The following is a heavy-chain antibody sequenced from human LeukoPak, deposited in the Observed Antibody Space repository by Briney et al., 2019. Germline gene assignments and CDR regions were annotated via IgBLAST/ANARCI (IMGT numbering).Heavy chain of an antibody. CDR3: ARAGSWHYYGMDV. J-gene: IGHJ6*02. CDR2: ISAYNGNT. V-gene: IGHV1-18*01. D-gene: IGHD7-27*01. Sequence: ASVKVSCKASGYTFTSYGISWVRQAPGQGLEWMGWISAYNGNTNYAQKLQGRVTMTTDTSTSTAYMELSSLRSEDTAVYYCARAGSWHYYGMDVWGQGTTVTVSS. CDR1: GYTFTSYG.